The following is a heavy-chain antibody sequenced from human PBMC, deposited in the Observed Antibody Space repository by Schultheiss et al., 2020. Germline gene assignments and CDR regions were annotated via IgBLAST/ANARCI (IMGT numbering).Heavy chain of an antibody. J-gene: IGHJ6*04. Sequence: SETLSLTCAVYGGSFSGYYWSWIRQPPGKGLEWIGEINHSGSTNYNPSLKSRVTISVDTSKNQFSLKLSSVTAADTAVYYCARWTATSRAYYYYYGMEVWGEGTTVTVSS. CDR3: ARWTATSRAYYYYYGMEV. D-gene: IGHD3-10*01. V-gene: IGHV4-34*01. CDR2: INHSGST. CDR1: GGSFSGYY.